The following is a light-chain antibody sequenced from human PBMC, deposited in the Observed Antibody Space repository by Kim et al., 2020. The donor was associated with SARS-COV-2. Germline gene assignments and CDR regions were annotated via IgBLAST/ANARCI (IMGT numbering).Light chain of an antibody. CDR1: SSNIGNNY. Sequence: QKGTISCSGSSSNIGNNYVSWYQQLPGTAPKLLIYDNNKRPSGIPDRFSGSKSGTSATLGITGLQTGDEADYYCGTWDSSLSAGQVFGGGTKVTVL. V-gene: IGLV1-51*01. CDR2: DNN. J-gene: IGLJ3*02. CDR3: GTWDSSLSAGQV.